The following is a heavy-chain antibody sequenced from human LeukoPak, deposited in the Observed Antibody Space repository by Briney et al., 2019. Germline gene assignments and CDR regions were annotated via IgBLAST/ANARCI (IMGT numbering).Heavy chain of an antibody. Sequence: SETLTLTCAVYGRSFSGYYWSWIRQPPGKGLEWIGEINHSGSTNYNPSLKSRVTISVDTSKNQFSLRLSSVTAAETAVYYWARKGGYCSSSSCYTFRNYFDYWGQGTLVTVSS. CDR1: GRSFSGYY. CDR2: INHSGST. V-gene: IGHV4-34*01. J-gene: IGHJ4*02. CDR3: ARKGGYCSSSSCYTFRNYFDY. D-gene: IGHD2-2*02.